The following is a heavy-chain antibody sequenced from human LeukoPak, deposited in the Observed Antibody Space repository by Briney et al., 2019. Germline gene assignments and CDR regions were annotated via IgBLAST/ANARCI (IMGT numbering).Heavy chain of an antibody. J-gene: IGHJ4*02. CDR2: ISSSSSTI. Sequence: PGGSLRLSCAASGFTFSNAWMSWVRQAPGKGLEWVSYISSSSSTIYYADSVKGRFTISRDNAKNSLYLQMNSLRAEDTAVYYCARVGGGNAVSFDYWGQGTLVTVSS. V-gene: IGHV3-48*01. D-gene: IGHD3-16*01. CDR1: GFTFSNAW. CDR3: ARVGGGNAVSFDY.